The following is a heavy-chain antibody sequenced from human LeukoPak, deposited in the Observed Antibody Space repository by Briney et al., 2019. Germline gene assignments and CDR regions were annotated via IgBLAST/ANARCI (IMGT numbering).Heavy chain of an antibody. D-gene: IGHD3-10*01. Sequence: ASVKVSCKASGYTFTSYYMHWVRQAPGQGLEWMGIINPSGGSTSYAQKFQGRVTMTRDTSTSTVYMELSSLRSEDTAVYYCARAIPNYYGSGSYLDYWGQGTLVTASS. J-gene: IGHJ4*02. CDR3: ARAIPNYYGSGSYLDY. V-gene: IGHV1-46*03. CDR2: INPSGGST. CDR1: GYTFTSYY.